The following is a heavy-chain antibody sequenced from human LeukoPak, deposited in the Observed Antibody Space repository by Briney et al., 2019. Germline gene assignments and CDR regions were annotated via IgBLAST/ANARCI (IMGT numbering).Heavy chain of an antibody. J-gene: IGHJ4*02. V-gene: IGHV4-59*01. Sequence: SETLSLTCTVSGGSISSYYWSWIRQPPGKGLEWIGYIYYSGSTNYNPSLKSRVTISVDTSKNQFSLKLSSVTAADPAVYYFARWDDYYDSRGYLYGGQGTLVTVS. CDR1: GGSISSYY. D-gene: IGHD3-22*01. CDR2: IYYSGST. CDR3: ARWDDYYDSRGYLY.